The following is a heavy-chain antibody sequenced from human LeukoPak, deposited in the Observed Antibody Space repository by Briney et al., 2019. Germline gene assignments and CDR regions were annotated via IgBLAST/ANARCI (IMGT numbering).Heavy chain of an antibody. Sequence: SETLSLTCTVSGGSISSYYWSWIRQPPGKGLEWIGYFYYSGSTNYNPSLKSRSTISVDTSKNQFSLKLSPVTAADTAVYYCARWRGYSSGWSGPFDDWGQGTLVTVSS. CDR2: FYYSGST. CDR3: ARWRGYSSGWSGPFDD. D-gene: IGHD6-13*01. CDR1: GGSISSYY. V-gene: IGHV4-59*08. J-gene: IGHJ4*02.